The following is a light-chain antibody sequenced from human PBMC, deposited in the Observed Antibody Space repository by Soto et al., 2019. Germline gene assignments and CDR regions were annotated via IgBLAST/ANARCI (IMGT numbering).Light chain of an antibody. CDR1: QAVSSF. V-gene: IGKV1-39*01. Sequence: DIQMTQSPSSLSASVGDTVTITCRASQAVSSFLNWYQQKPGKAPNLLIYSTSNLQSGVPSRFSGSGSDSEFTLTISSLQPEDFATYYCQQTYRTWTFGQGTKVEIK. CDR3: QQTYRTWT. J-gene: IGKJ1*01. CDR2: STS.